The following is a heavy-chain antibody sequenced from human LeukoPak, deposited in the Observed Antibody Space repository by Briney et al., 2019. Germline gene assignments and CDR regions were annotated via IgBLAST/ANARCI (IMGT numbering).Heavy chain of an antibody. J-gene: IGHJ6*02. D-gene: IGHD6-13*01. CDR3: ARVYSSSSGKGMDV. V-gene: IGHV3-48*03. CDR1: GFTFSSYE. Sequence: PGGSLRLSCAASGFTFSSYEMNWVRQAPGKGLKWVSYISSSGSTKYYADSVKGRFTISRDNAKNSLYLQMNSLRAEDTAVYYCARVYSSSSGKGMDVWGQGTTVTVSS. CDR2: ISSSGSTK.